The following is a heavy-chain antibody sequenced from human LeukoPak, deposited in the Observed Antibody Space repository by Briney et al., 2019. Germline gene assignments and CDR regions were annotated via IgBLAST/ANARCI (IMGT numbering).Heavy chain of an antibody. CDR3: AGGRTGITMVRGVIQKSLYYFDY. CDR1: GGSFSGYY. D-gene: IGHD3-10*01. CDR2: INYSGST. J-gene: IGHJ4*02. V-gene: IGHV4-34*01. Sequence: SETLSLTCAVYGGSFSGYYWSWIRQPPGKGLEWIGEINYSGSTNYNPSLKSRVTISVDTSKNQFSLKLSSVTAADTAVYYCAGGRTGITMVRGVIQKSLYYFDYWGQGTLVTVFS.